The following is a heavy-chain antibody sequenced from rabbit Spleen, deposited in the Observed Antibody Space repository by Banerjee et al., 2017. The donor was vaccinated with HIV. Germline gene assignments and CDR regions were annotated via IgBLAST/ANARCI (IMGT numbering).Heavy chain of an antibody. J-gene: IGHJ4*01. V-gene: IGHV1S45*01. Sequence: QEQLEESGGDLVQPEASLTLTCTASGFSFSTSYWMSWVRQAPGKGLEWIGCINTGSGSTYYASWAKGQFTISKTSSTTVTLQMTGLTAADTATYFCARGGSVIYVYGGLWGPGTLVTVS. CDR1: GFSFSTSYW. CDR2: INTGSGST. D-gene: IGHD6-1*01. CDR3: ARGGSVIYVYGGL.